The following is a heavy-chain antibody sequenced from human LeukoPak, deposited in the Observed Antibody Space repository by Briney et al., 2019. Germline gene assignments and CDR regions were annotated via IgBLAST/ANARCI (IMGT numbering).Heavy chain of an antibody. Sequence: PGGSLRLSCAASGFTFSSYDFNWVRQAPGKGLEWLSYISSSGYTIYYADSVKGRFTISRDNAKNSLYLQMNSLRAEDTAVYYCASFDYGGTVFDYWGQGTLVTVSS. D-gene: IGHD4-23*01. CDR1: GFTFSSYD. V-gene: IGHV3-48*03. J-gene: IGHJ4*02. CDR2: ISSSGYTI. CDR3: ASFDYGGTVFDY.